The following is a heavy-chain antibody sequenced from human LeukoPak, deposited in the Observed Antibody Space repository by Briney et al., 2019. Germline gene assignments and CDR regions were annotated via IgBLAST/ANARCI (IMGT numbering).Heavy chain of an antibody. D-gene: IGHD6-13*01. J-gene: IGHJ4*02. Sequence: ASVKVSCKASGYTFSDYFIHWVQQAPGKGLEWMEHVDPGDGEAVYADRFQRRVTFTSDTSTGTVYMDVSSLTSDDSAVYYCAKVSSTLAAAGALSFDYWGQGTLVLVSS. V-gene: IGHV1-69-2*01. CDR1: GYTFSDYF. CDR2: VDPGDGEA. CDR3: AKVSSTLAAAGALSFDY.